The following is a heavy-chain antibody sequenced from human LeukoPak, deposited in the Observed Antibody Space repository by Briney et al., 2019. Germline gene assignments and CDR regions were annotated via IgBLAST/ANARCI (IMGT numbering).Heavy chain of an antibody. J-gene: IGHJ5*02. V-gene: IGHV3-66*01. D-gene: IGHD4-17*01. CDR3: AKIRRQNGVRFDP. Sequence: PGGSLRLSCAASGFTVSSNYMSWVRQAPGKGLEWVSVIYSDGSTYYADSVKGRFTISRDNSKNTLYLQMNSLRAEDTAVYYCAKIRRQNGVRFDPWGQGTLVTVSS. CDR2: IYSDGST. CDR1: GFTVSSNY.